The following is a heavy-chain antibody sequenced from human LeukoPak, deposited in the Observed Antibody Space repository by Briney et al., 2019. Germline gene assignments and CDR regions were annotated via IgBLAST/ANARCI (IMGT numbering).Heavy chain of an antibody. J-gene: IGHJ4*02. D-gene: IGHD3-10*01. CDR1: GFTFTDYY. CDR2: ISSSSSDT. Sequence: PGGSLRLSCAASGFTFTDYYMTWIRQAPGKGLEWVPYISSSSSDTNYADSVKGRFTISRDNARNSLYLQMNSLRAEDTAVYYCARGRDYYGPGSDWGQGTLVTVSS. CDR3: ARGRDYYGPGSD. V-gene: IGHV3-11*05.